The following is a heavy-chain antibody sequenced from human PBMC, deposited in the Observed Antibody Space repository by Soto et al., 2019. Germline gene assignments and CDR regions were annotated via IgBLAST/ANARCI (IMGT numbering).Heavy chain of an antibody. V-gene: IGHV1-69*13. Sequence: SVKVSCKASGGTFSSYAISWVRQAPGQGLEWMGGIIPIFGTANYAQKFQGRVTITADESTSTAYMELSSLGSEDTAVYYCARGFAYSSSENYWGQGTLVTVSS. D-gene: IGHD6-13*01. CDR3: ARGFAYSSSENY. CDR1: GGTFSSYA. J-gene: IGHJ4*02. CDR2: IIPIFGTA.